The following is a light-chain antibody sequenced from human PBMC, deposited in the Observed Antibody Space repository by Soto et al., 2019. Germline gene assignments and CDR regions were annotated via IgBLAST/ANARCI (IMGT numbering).Light chain of an antibody. Sequence: EILLTQSPGTLSLSPGARATLSCGASQSVSSSYLAWYQRKPGQAPRLLIYGASSRATGIPDRFRGSGSGTDLNLTISRMETEDFEMYYCQHYGSSPRTFGHGTKVDIK. CDR3: QHYGSSPRT. CDR1: QSVSSSY. V-gene: IGKV3-20*01. J-gene: IGKJ1*01. CDR2: GAS.